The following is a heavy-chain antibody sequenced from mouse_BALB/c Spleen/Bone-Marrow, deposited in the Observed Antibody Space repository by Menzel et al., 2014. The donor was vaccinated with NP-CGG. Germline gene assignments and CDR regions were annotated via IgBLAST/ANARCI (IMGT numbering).Heavy chain of an antibody. V-gene: IGHV1S137*01. CDR3: ARSGDVRNAMDY. J-gene: IGHJ4*01. CDR2: ISTYYGDT. D-gene: IGHD1-1*01. Sequence: VQLQQSGAELVRPGVSVKISCKGSGYTFTNNAIHWVKQSRAKSLEWIGIISTYYGDTTYNQKFKGKATMTVDKSSSTAYLKLARLTSEDSAIYYVARSGDVRNAMDYWGQGTSVTVSS. CDR1: GYTFTNNA.